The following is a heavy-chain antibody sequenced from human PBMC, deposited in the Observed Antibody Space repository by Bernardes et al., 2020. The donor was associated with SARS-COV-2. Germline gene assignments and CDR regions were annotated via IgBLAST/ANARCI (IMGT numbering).Heavy chain of an antibody. V-gene: IGHV1-18*01. J-gene: IGHJ5*02. CDR3: ARDRPIGTVGVDWLDP. CDR2: IAVYNGNT. CDR1: GYIFTNYG. Sequence: ASVKVSCKASGYIFTNYGISWVRQAPGQGLEWMGWIAVYNGNTDYAQKFQGRVTITTDTSTSTAYMELRILRSDDTAVYFCARDRPIGTVGVDWLDPWGQGTLVTVSS. D-gene: IGHD1-26*01.